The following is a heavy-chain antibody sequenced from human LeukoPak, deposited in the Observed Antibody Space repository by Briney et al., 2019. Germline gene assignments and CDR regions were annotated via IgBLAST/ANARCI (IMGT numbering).Heavy chain of an antibody. CDR3: ARGRYSSSFSDY. J-gene: IGHJ4*02. CDR1: GGSFSGYY. CDR2: INHSGST. D-gene: IGHD6-13*01. V-gene: IGHV4-34*01. Sequence: SETLSLTCAVYGGSFSGYYWRWIREPPGKGLEWIGEINHSGSTNFNPSLKSRVTISVDTSKNQFSLKLSSVTAADTAVHYWARGRYSSSFSDYWGQGTLVAVSS.